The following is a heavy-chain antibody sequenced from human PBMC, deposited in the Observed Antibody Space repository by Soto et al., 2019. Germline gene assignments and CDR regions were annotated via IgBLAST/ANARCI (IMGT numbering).Heavy chain of an antibody. D-gene: IGHD5-18*01. CDR3: AMAGIQLWLLLDY. V-gene: IGHV3-30*03. CDR2: ISYDGSNK. CDR1: GFTFSSYG. J-gene: IGHJ4*02. Sequence: RRLSCAASGFTFSSYGMHWVRQAPGKGLEWVAVISYDGSNKYYADSVKGRFTISRDNSKNTLYLQMNSLRAEDTAVYYCAMAGIQLWLLLDYWGQGTLVPVSS.